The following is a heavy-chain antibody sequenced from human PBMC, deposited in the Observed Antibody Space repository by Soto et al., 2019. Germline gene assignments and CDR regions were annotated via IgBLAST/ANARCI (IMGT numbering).Heavy chain of an antibody. CDR2: IWYDGSNK. J-gene: IGHJ4*02. CDR1: GFTFSSYG. V-gene: IGHV3-33*01. CDR3: ARGARFLEWTYYFDY. Sequence: QVQLVASGGGVVQPGRSLRLSCAASGFTFSSYGMHWVRQAPGKGLEWVAVIWYDGSNKYYADSVKGRFTISRDNSKNTLYLQMNSLRAEDTAVYYCARGARFLEWTYYFDYWGQGTLVTVSS. D-gene: IGHD3-3*01.